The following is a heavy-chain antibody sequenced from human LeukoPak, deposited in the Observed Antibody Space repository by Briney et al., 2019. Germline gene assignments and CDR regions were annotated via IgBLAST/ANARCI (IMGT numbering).Heavy chain of an antibody. Sequence: GGSLRLSCAASGFTFDDYAMHWVRQAPGKGLEWVSGISWNSGSIGYADSVKGRFTISRDNAKNSLYLQMNSLRAEDTALYYCAKVTGIAAAGTGYDYWGQGTLVTVSS. CDR1: GFTFDDYA. V-gene: IGHV3-9*01. CDR3: AKVTGIAAAGTGYDY. J-gene: IGHJ4*02. CDR2: ISWNSGSI. D-gene: IGHD6-13*01.